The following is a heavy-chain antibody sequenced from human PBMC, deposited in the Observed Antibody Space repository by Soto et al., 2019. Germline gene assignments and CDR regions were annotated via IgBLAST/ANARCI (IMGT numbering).Heavy chain of an antibody. J-gene: IGHJ3*02. CDR3: ATAPMTSRAFDI. V-gene: IGHV1-24*01. Sequence: GASVKVSCKVSGYTLTELSMHWVRQAPGKGLEWMGGFDPEDGETIYAQKFQGRVTMTEDTSTDTAYMELSNLRSEDTAVYYCATAPMTSRAFDIWGQGTMVTVSS. D-gene: IGHD2-21*02. CDR2: FDPEDGET. CDR1: GYTLTELS.